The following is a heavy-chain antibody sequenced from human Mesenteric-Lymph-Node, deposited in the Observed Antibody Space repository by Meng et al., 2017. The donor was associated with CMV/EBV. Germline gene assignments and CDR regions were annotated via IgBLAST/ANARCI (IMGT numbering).Heavy chain of an antibody. CDR3: ARVVYSSGTGSRYFDY. J-gene: IGHJ4*02. Sequence: GGSLRLSCAASGFTFSSYSMNWVRQAPGKGLEWVSSISSSSSYIYYADSVKGRFTISRDNAKNSLYLQMNSLRAEDTAVYYCARVVYSSGTGSRYFDYWGQGTLVTVSS. V-gene: IGHV3-21*04. CDR2: ISSSSSYI. CDR1: GFTFSSYS. D-gene: IGHD6-19*01.